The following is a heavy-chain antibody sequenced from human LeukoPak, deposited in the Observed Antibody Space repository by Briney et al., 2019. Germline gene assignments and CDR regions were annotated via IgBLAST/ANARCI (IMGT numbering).Heavy chain of an antibody. CDR1: GITLSNYG. J-gene: IGHJ4*02. CDR3: AKRGVVIRVILVGFHKEAYYFDS. D-gene: IGHD3-22*01. V-gene: IGHV3-23*01. Sequence: RPGGSLRLSCAVSGITLSNYGMSRVRQAPGKGLEWVAGISDSGGRTNYADSVKGRFTISRDNPKNTLYLQMNSLRAEDTAVYFCAKRGVVIRVILVGFHKEAYYFDSWGQGALVTVSS. CDR2: ISDSGGRT.